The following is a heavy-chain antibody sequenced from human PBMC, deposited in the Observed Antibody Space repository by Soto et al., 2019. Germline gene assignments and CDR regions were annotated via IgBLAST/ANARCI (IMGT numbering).Heavy chain of an antibody. CDR1: GYTFTSYG. J-gene: IGHJ4*02. CDR3: ARGCPKGVCQQPYYY. CDR2: ISACNGKT. D-gene: IGHD2-8*01. V-gene: IGHV1-18*01. Sequence: QVQLVQSGAEVKKPGASVKVSCKASGYTFTSYGISWARQAPGPGLEWMGWISACNGKTNYAQKLQGRVTMTTDTSTVTAYMELRSLRSDDTAVYYCARGCPKGVCQQPYYYWGQGTLVIVSS.